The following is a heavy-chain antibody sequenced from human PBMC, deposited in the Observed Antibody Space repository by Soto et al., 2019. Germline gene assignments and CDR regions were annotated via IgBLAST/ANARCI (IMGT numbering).Heavy chain of an antibody. CDR1: GYTFTSCA. CDR3: ARDVMITFGGVIVRERYFDY. D-gene: IGHD3-16*02. CDR2: INAGNGNT. V-gene: IGHV1-3*01. J-gene: IGHJ4*02. Sequence: GASVKVSCKASGYTFTSCAMHWVRQAPGQRLEWMGWINAGNGNTKYSQKFQGRVTITRDTSASTAYMELSSLRSEDTAVYYCARDVMITFGGVIVRERYFDYWGQGTLVTVSS.